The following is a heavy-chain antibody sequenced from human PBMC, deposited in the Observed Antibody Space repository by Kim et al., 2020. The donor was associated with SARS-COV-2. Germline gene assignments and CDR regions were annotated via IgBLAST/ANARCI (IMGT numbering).Heavy chain of an antibody. CDR3: AKDMKARAGGAFDI. J-gene: IGHJ3*02. Sequence: ADSVKGRFTISRDNAKNSLYLQMNSLRAEDTALYYCAKDMKARAGGAFDIWGQGTMVTVSS. D-gene: IGHD3-10*01. V-gene: IGHV3-9*01.